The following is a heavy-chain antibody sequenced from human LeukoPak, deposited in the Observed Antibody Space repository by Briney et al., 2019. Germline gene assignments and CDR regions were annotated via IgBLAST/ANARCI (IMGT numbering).Heavy chain of an antibody. D-gene: IGHD3-10*01. CDR2: ISHSGST. V-gene: IGHV4-34*01. CDR1: GGSFSGYY. CDR3: ARVKDGITMVSGGFDP. J-gene: IGHJ5*02. Sequence: SSETLSLTCAVYGGSFSGYYWSWIRQPPGKGLEWIGEISHSGSTNYNPSLKSRVTISVDTSKNQFSLKLSSVTAADTAVYYCARVKDGITMVSGGFDPWGQGTLVTVSS.